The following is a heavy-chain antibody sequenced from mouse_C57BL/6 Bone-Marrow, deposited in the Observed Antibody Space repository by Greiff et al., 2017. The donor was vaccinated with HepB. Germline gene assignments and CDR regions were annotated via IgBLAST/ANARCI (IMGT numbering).Heavy chain of an antibody. D-gene: IGHD1-1*01. J-gene: IGHJ3*01. V-gene: IGHV1-81*01. CDR2: IYPRSGNT. CDR1: GYTFTSYG. Sequence: QVQLQQSGAELSRPGASVKLSCKASGYTFTSYGISWVKQRTGQGLEWIGEIYPRSGNTYYNEKFKGKAILTADKSSSTAYMELRSLTSEDSAVYFCARWYYGPWFAYWGQGTLVTVSA. CDR3: ARWYYGPWFAY.